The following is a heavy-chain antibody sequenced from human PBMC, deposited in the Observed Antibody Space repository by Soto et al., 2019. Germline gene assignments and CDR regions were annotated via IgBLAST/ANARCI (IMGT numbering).Heavy chain of an antibody. J-gene: IGHJ5*02. Sequence: SETLSLTCTVSGGSISSGDYYWSWIRQPPGKGLEWIGYIYYSGSTYYNPSLKSRVTISVDTSKNQFSLKLSSVTAADTAVYYCAGATVVTPSWWFDPWGQGTLVT. V-gene: IGHV4-30-4*01. CDR3: AGATVVTPSWWFDP. CDR1: GGSISSGDYY. D-gene: IGHD4-17*01. CDR2: IYYSGST.